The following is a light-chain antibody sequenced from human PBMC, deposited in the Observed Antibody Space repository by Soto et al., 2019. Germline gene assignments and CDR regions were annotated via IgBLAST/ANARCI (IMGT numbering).Light chain of an antibody. V-gene: IGKV1-13*02. CDR1: QGVSSA. CDR2: DGS. J-gene: IGKJ5*01. Sequence: AIQLTQSPSSLSASVGDRVTITCRASQGVSSALAWYQQKPGKPPKVLIYDGSSLQSGVPLRFRGSGSGTEFTLTITGRQPEDFGTYYCQHFQRDPFTYGQGTRLEIK. CDR3: QHFQRDPFT.